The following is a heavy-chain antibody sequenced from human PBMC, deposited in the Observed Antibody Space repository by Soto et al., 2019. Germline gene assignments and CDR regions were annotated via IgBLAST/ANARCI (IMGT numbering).Heavy chain of an antibody. V-gene: IGHV1-69*01. CDR1: GGTFSSYA. CDR2: IIPIFGTA. Sequence: QVQLVQSGAEVKKPGSSVKVSCKASGGTFSSYAISWVRQAPGQGLEWMGGIIPIFGTANYAQKFQGRVTITADESTSTAYMELSSLRSEDTAVYYCASGGNYYDSSGYYYYYYGMDVWGQGTKVTVSS. J-gene: IGHJ6*02. CDR3: ASGGNYYDSSGYYYYYYGMDV. D-gene: IGHD3-22*01.